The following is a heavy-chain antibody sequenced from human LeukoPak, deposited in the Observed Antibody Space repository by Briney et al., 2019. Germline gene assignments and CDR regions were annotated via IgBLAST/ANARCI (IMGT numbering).Heavy chain of an antibody. D-gene: IGHD1-26*01. CDR3: ARVRHTRGYYYMDV. J-gene: IGHJ6*03. CDR1: GYTFTSYG. V-gene: IGHV1-2*02. Sequence: ASVKVSCKASGYTFTSYGISWVRQAPGQGLEWMGWINPNSGGTNYAQKFQGRVTMTRDTSISTAYMELSRLRSDDTAVYYCARVRHTRGYYYMDVWGKGTTVTVSS. CDR2: INPNSGGT.